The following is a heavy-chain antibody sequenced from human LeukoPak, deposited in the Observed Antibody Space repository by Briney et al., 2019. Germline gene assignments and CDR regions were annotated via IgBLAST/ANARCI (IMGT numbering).Heavy chain of an antibody. J-gene: IGHJ4*02. D-gene: IGHD6-19*01. Sequence: GGSLRLSCTASGFTFSSYDMHWVRKAPGKGLEWVAYIWYGGNEIHYVDSVKGRFTISRDNSKHTLYLQMNSLRAEDWAVYYCARERQCLDYWGQGTLVTVSS. CDR2: IWYGGNEI. V-gene: IGHV3-33*08. CDR3: ARERQCLDY. CDR1: GFTFSSYD.